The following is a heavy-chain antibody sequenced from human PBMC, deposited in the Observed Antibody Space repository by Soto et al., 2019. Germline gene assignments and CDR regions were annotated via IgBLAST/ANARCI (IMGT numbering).Heavy chain of an antibody. D-gene: IGHD3-10*01. J-gene: IGHJ6*02. CDR3: AKDLNYYASCIYPHGMDV. CDR2: IWYDGSNK. Sequence: QVQLVESGGGVVQPGRSLRLSCAASGFTFSSYGMHWVRQAPGKGLEWVAVIWYDGSNKYYADSVKGRFTISRDNSKNTVYLQMNSLRAEDTAVYCCAKDLNYYASCIYPHGMDVWGQGTTVTVSS. CDR1: GFTFSSYG. V-gene: IGHV3-33*06.